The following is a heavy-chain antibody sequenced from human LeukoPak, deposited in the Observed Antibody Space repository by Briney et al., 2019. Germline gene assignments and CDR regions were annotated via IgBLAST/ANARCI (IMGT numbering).Heavy chain of an antibody. CDR1: GFTFTNYW. J-gene: IGHJ4*02. V-gene: IGHV3-7*01. CDR2: IKQDGNEK. D-gene: IGHD6-13*01. CDR3: ARGGTSGYSSSLHFWGGNYYFDY. Sequence: PGGSLTLSCAASGFTFTNYWMSWVRQAPGTGLEWVANIKQDGNEKYYVDSVRGRFTITIDNAKNSLYLQMNSLRAEDTAVYYCARGGTSGYSSSLHFWGGNYYFDYWGQGTLVTVSS.